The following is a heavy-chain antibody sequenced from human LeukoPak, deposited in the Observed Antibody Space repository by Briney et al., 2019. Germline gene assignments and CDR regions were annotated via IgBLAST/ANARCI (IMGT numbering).Heavy chain of an antibody. Sequence: PGGSLGLSCAASGFTFSSYSMNWVRQAPGKGLEWVSSISSSSSYIYYADSVKGRFTISRDNAKNSLYLQMNSLRAEDTAVYYCARGEYSSGWYSPDAFDIWGQGTMVTVSS. CDR2: ISSSSSYI. D-gene: IGHD6-19*01. V-gene: IGHV3-21*01. CDR1: GFTFSSYS. CDR3: ARGEYSSGWYSPDAFDI. J-gene: IGHJ3*02.